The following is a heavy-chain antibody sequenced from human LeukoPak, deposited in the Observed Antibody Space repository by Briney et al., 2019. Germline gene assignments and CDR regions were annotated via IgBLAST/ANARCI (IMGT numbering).Heavy chain of an antibody. CDR2: FYYSGST. CDR1: GGSITSSSYY. D-gene: IGHD5-24*01. Sequence: SETLSLTCAVSGGSITSSSYYWGWIRQPPGKGLQWIGSFYYSGSTYYNPSLKSRVTIYVDTSKNQFSLKLSSVTAADTAVYYCARGRRDGYNLEYFDKWGQGTLVTVSS. CDR3: ARGRRDGYNLEYFDK. V-gene: IGHV4-39*01. J-gene: IGHJ4*02.